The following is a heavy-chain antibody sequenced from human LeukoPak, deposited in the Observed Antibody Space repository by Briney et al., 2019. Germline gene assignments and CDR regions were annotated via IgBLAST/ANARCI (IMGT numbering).Heavy chain of an antibody. J-gene: IGHJ6*03. Sequence: GASVTVSCKASGYTFTVYCFTGVRQAPGQGLEWMGRINADNGDTHYAQKFQGRVTMTRDTSINTAYMEVTSLNSDDTAVYFCARARITIFGVIILVVHNYYYMDVWGKGSTVTVSS. CDR1: GYTFTVYC. V-gene: IGHV1-2*02. CDR2: INADNGDT. CDR3: ARARITIFGVIILVVHNYYYMDV. D-gene: IGHD3-3*01.